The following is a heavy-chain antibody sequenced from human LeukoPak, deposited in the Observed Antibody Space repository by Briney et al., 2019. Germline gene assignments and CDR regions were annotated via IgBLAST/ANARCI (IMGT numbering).Heavy chain of an antibody. Sequence: PGGSLRLSCAASGFTFSSYGMHWVRQAPGKGLEWVAVISYDGINKYYADSVKGRFTISRDNSKNTLYLQMNSLRAEDTAVYYCAKDLGFDGFNSGWPDYWGQGTLVTVSS. D-gene: IGHD6-19*01. CDR1: GFTFSSYG. CDR2: ISYDGINK. V-gene: IGHV3-30*18. CDR3: AKDLGFDGFNSGWPDY. J-gene: IGHJ4*02.